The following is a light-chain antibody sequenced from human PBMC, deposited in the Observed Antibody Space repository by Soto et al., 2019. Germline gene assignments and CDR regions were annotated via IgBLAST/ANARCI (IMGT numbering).Light chain of an antibody. CDR1: SSDVGGYNF. CDR2: DVS. Sequence: QSALTQPASVSGAPGQWITISCTGTSSDVGGYNFVSWYQQPPGKAPRLMIYDVSNRPSGVSDRFSGSKSGNTASLTISGLQAEDEADYYCSSYTFSSALVVFGGGTKLTVL. J-gene: IGLJ2*01. CDR3: SSYTFSSALVV. V-gene: IGLV2-14*03.